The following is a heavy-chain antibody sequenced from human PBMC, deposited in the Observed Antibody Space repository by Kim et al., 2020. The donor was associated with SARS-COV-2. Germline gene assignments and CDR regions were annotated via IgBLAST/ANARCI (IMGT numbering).Heavy chain of an antibody. CDR2: IYYSGNI. CDR1: GGSISSSAYY. CDR3: ARQTDYFGSGSLLYYFDY. D-gene: IGHD3-10*01. J-gene: IGHJ4*02. Sequence: SETLSLTCTVSGGSISSSAYYGGWIRQPPGKGLEWIGSIYYSGNIYYNPSLKSRVTISVDTSKNQFSLKLSSVTAADTAVYYCARQTDYFGSGSLLYYFDYWGQGTLVTVSS. V-gene: IGHV4-39*01.